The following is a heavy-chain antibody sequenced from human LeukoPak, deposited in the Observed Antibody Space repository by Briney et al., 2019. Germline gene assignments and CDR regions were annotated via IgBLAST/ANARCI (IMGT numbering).Heavy chain of an antibody. CDR2: INPNSGGT. D-gene: IGHD6-19*01. J-gene: IGHJ1*01. Sequence: ASVKVSCKASGYTFTGYYMHWVRQAPGEGLEWMGWINPNSGGTNYAQKFQGWVTMTRDTSISTAYMELSRLRSDDTAVYYCARGQGVAARLQHWGQGTLVTVSS. CDR1: GYTFTGYY. CDR3: ARGQGVAARLQH. V-gene: IGHV1-2*04.